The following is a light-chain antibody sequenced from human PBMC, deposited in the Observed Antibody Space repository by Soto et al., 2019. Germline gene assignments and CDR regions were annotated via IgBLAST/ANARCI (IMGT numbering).Light chain of an antibody. Sequence: QSVLTQPPSASGSPGQSVTISCTGTSSDVGGYNYVSWYQQHPGKAPKLMIYEVNKRPSGVPDRFSGSKSGNTASLTASGLQAEDEADYYCKSYEGSNIHVSGTGTKDTDL. V-gene: IGLV2-8*01. J-gene: IGLJ1*01. CDR2: EVN. CDR3: KSYEGSNIHV. CDR1: SSDVGGYNY.